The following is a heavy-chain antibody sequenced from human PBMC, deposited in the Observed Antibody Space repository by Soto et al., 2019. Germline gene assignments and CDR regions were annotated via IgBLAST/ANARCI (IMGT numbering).Heavy chain of an antibody. V-gene: IGHV3-48*02. CDR1: AFTFSSYG. CDR2: ISGGSSNI. CDR3: AREKFNDYGDYGSIDY. J-gene: IGHJ4*02. D-gene: IGHD4-17*01. Sequence: GSLRLSCAASAFTFSSYGMHWVRQAPGTGLEWVSDISGGSSNIYYADSVKGRFTISRDNAKNSLYLQMNSLRDEDTAVYYCAREKFNDYGDYGSIDYWGQGTLVTVSS.